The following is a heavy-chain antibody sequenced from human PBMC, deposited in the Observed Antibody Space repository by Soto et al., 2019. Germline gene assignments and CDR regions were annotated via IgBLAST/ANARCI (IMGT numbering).Heavy chain of an antibody. CDR2: ISSSSSYI. D-gene: IGHD3-10*01. J-gene: IGHJ4*02. CDR3: ARSTMVRGVTFSRAPFDY. V-gene: IGHV3-21*01. Sequence: GGSLRLSCAASGFTFSSYSMNWVRQAPGKGLEWVSSISSSSSYIYYADSVKGRFTISRDNAKNSLYLQMNSLRAEDTAVYYCARSTMVRGVTFSRAPFDYWGQGTLVTVSS. CDR1: GFTFSSYS.